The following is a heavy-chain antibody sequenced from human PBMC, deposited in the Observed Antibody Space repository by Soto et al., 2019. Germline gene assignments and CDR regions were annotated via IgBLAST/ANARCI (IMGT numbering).Heavy chain of an antibody. Sequence: EVQLLESGGGLVQPGGSLRLSCAASGFTFSSYAMSWVRQAPGKGLEWVSAISGSGGSTYYADSVKGRFTISRDNSNTTLYPQTTSPRAAARGVYYWARSSKYYYSGMEAWGRSTAVTVTS. CDR1: GFTFSSYA. J-gene: IGHJ6*02. CDR2: ISGSGGST. V-gene: IGHV3-23*01. CDR3: ARSSKYYYSGMEA. D-gene: IGHD4-4*01.